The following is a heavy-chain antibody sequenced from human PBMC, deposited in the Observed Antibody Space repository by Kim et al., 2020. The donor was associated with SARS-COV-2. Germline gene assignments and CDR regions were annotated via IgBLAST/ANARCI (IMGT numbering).Heavy chain of an antibody. V-gene: IGHV3-21*01. Sequence: GGSLRLSCTASGFTFSSYSMNWVRQAPGKGLEWVSSTSSSSSYIFYADSVKGRFTISRDNAKNSLYLQMNSLRAEDTAVYYCARHLAYRGGDCFSPWYFDLWGRGTLVTVSS. CDR1: GFTFSSYS. D-gene: IGHD2-21*02. CDR2: TSSSSSYI. J-gene: IGHJ2*01. CDR3: ARHLAYRGGDCFSPWYFDL.